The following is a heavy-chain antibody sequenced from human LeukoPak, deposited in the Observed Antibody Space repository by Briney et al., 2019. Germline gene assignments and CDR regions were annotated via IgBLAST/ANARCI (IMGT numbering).Heavy chain of an antibody. CDR3: ARDRAAAAPGVVHYGMDV. D-gene: IGHD6-13*01. CDR2: ISSSSSYI. Sequence: GGSLGLSCAASGFTFSSYSMNWVRQAPGKGLEWVSSISSSSSYIYYADSVKGRFTISRDNAKNSLYLQMNSLRAEDTAVYYCARDRAAAAPGVVHYGMDVWGQGTTVTVSS. J-gene: IGHJ6*02. CDR1: GFTFSSYS. V-gene: IGHV3-21*01.